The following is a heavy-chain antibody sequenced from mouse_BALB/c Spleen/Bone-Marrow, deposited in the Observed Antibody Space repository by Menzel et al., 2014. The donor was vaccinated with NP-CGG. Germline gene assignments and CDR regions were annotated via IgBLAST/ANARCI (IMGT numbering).Heavy chain of an antibody. Sequence: DVKLVESGGGLVKPGGSLKLSCAASGFTFSSYAMSWVRQTPEKRLEWVASISSGGSTYYPDSVKGRFTISRDNARNILYLQMSSLRSEDTAMYYCARWYYGSWFAYWGQGTLVTVSA. J-gene: IGHJ3*01. CDR2: ISSGGST. D-gene: IGHD1-1*01. CDR3: ARWYYGSWFAY. V-gene: IGHV5-6-5*01. CDR1: GFTFSSYA.